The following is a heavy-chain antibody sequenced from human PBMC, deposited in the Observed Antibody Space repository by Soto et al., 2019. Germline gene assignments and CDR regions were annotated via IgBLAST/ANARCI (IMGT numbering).Heavy chain of an antibody. D-gene: IGHD6-13*01. Sequence: SETLSLTCTVSGGSISSSSYYWGWIRQPPGKGLEWIGSIYYSGSTYYNPSLKSRVTISVDTSKNQFSLKLSSVTAADTAVYYCARQAIAAAAPYFDYWGQGTLVTVSS. CDR2: IYYSGST. J-gene: IGHJ4*02. CDR1: GGSISSSSYY. CDR3: ARQAIAAAAPYFDY. V-gene: IGHV4-39*01.